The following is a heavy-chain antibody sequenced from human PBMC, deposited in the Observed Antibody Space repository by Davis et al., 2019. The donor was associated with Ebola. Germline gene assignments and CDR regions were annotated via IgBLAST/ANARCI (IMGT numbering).Heavy chain of an antibody. CDR3: ARNRREAGMI. CDR1: GGSFSVHY. CDR2: ISSSGSNI. J-gene: IGHJ4*02. V-gene: IGHV3-11*04. Sequence: LSLTCAVYGGSFSVHYMSWIRQAPGKGRVWVSYISSSGSNINYADSVKGRFTISRDNSKNTLYLQMHSLRAEDTAVYYCARNRREAGMIWGQGTPVTVSS. D-gene: IGHD6-19*01.